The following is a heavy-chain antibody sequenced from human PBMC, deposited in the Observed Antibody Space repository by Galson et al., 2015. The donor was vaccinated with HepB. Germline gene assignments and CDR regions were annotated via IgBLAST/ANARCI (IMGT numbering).Heavy chain of an antibody. CDR2: ISASGGSI. J-gene: IGHJ3*01. D-gene: IGHD3-10*02. CDR3: ARYGKAAILGMFIIACSSDAVDA. CDR1: EFTFSSYA. V-gene: IGHV3-23*01. Sequence: SLRLSCAVSEFTFSSYAMSWVRQAPGKGLEWLSSISASGGSIYYADSVKGRFTVSRDNAKNTLYLHMNTLRAEDTALYSCARYGKAAILGMFIIACSSDAVDAWGQGTMVTVSS.